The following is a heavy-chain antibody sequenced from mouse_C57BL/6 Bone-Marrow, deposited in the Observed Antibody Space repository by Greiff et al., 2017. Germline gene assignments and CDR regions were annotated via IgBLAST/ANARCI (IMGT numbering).Heavy chain of an antibody. V-gene: IGHV1-69*01. J-gene: IGHJ2*01. CDR2: IDPSDSYT. Sequence: VQLQQPGAELVMPGASVKLSCKASGYTFTSYWMHWVKQRPGQGLEWIGEIDPSDSYTNYNQKFKGKSTLTVDKSSSTAYMQLSSLASEDAAVYYCARRYPDYWGQGTTLTVSS. D-gene: IGHD2-14*01. CDR3: ARRYPDY. CDR1: GYTFTSYW.